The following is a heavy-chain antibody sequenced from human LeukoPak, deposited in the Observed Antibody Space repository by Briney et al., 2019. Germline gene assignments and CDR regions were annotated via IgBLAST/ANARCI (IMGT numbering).Heavy chain of an antibody. CDR3: ARDGWFGELTDY. Sequence: GASVKVSCKASGYTFTSYYMHWVRQAPGQGLEWMGIINPSGGSTSYAQKFQGRVTMTRDMSTSTVYMELSSLRSKDTAVYYCARDGWFGELTDYWGQGTLVTVSS. J-gene: IGHJ4*02. D-gene: IGHD3-10*01. CDR2: INPSGGST. V-gene: IGHV1-46*01. CDR1: GYTFTSYY.